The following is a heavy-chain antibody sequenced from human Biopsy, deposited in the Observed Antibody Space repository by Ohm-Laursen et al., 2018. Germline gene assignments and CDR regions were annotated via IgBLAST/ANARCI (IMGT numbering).Heavy chain of an antibody. J-gene: IGHJ4*02. Sequence: SDTLSLTCTVSGGSIKSYYWNWIRQSPGKGPEWIGFIYYTGHTNYNPSLKSRATISVDTSKNQFSLKVISVTAADTAVYYCARLIGDPSYWGQGILVTVSS. CDR2: IYYTGHT. D-gene: IGHD7-27*01. CDR3: ARLIGDPSY. CDR1: GGSIKSYY. V-gene: IGHV4-59*07.